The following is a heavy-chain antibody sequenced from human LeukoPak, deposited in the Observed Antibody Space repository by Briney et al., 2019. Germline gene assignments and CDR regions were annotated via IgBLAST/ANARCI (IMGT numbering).Heavy chain of an antibody. Sequence: PSETLSLTCTVSGGSISSYYWSWIRQPPGKGLEWIGYIYYSGSTNYNPSLKSRVTISVDTSKNQFSLKLSSVTAADTAVYYCATINYYDSSGPSLCRPWSRVANDAFDIWGQGTMVTVSS. CDR2: IYYSGST. J-gene: IGHJ3*02. D-gene: IGHD3-22*01. CDR3: ATINYYDSSGPSLCRPWSRVANDAFDI. CDR1: GGSISSYY. V-gene: IGHV4-59*01.